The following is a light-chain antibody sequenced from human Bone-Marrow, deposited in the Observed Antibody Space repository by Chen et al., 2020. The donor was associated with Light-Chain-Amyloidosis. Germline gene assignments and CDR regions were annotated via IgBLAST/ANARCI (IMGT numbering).Light chain of an antibody. CDR3: ATWDSSLTVWM. Sequence: QSVLTQPPSVSSAPGHKVTISCSGSNSNIGINYVSWYQQLPGTSPKLLIYENNQRPSVIPDRFAGSKCGTSATLGVGGLQNGDEADYYCATWDSSLTVWMFGGGTKLTVL. J-gene: IGLJ3*02. V-gene: IGLV1-51*02. CDR1: NSNIGINY. CDR2: ENN.